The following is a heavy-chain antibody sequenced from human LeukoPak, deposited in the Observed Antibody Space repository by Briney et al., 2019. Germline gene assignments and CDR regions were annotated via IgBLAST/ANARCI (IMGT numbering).Heavy chain of an antibody. CDR2: ISSSSSYI. D-gene: IGHD6-13*01. J-gene: IGHJ4*02. Sequence: GGSLRLSCAASGFTFSSCSMNWVRQAPGKGLEWVSSISSSSSYIYYADSVKGRFTISRDNAKNSLYLQMNSLRAEDTAVYYCASLGIAAAGSFDYWGQGTLVTVSS. V-gene: IGHV3-21*01. CDR1: GFTFSSCS. CDR3: ASLGIAAAGSFDY.